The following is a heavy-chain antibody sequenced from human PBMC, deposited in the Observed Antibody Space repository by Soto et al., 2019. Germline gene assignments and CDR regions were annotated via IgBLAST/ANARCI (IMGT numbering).Heavy chain of an antibody. D-gene: IGHD6-19*01. CDR2: VTHSGTA. CDR1: GGSIDSGAFS. J-gene: IGHJ4*02. Sequence: TLSLTCAVSGGSIDSGAFSLSWIRQPPGKGLEWIGYVTHSGTAYSIPSLNGRLTLSVDSSQTQFSLKLTSVTAADSAFSYCARIHWAQSSLDYWGRGIMVTVSS. V-gene: IGHV4-30-2*01. CDR3: ARIHWAQSSLDY.